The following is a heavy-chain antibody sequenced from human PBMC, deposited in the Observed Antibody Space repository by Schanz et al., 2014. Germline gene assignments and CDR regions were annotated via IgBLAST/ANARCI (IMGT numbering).Heavy chain of an antibody. Sequence: EVQLLESGGGLVQPGGSLRLSCLASGFAFSSYGMNWLRQAPGKGLEWVSAISGSGGSTYYADSVKGRFTISRDNSKNTLYLQMNSLRAEDTAVYYCAKSLESCPGGRCSRGYFDYWGQGTLVTVSS. V-gene: IGHV3-23*01. CDR2: ISGSGGST. D-gene: IGHD2-8*02. J-gene: IGHJ4*02. CDR1: GFAFSSYG. CDR3: AKSLESCPGGRCSRGYFDY.